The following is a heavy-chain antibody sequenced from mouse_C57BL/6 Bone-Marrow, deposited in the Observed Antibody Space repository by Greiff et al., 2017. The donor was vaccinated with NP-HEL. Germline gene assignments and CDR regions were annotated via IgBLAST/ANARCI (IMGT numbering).Heavy chain of an antibody. CDR3: ARIEYYGNRYYYAMDY. D-gene: IGHD2-1*01. CDR1: GFSLSTFGMG. CDR2: IWWDDDK. J-gene: IGHJ4*01. V-gene: IGHV8-8*01. Sequence: QVTLKESGPGILQPSQTLSLTCSFSGFSLSTFGMGVGWIRQPSGKGLEWLAHIWWDDDKYYNPALKSRLTISKDTSKNQVFLKIANVDTADTATYYCARIEYYGNRYYYAMDYWGQGTSVTVSS.